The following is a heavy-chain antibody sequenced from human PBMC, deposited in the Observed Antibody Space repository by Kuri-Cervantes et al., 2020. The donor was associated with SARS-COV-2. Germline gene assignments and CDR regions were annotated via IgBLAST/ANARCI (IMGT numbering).Heavy chain of an antibody. V-gene: IGHV3-21*01. Sequence: GESLKISCAASGFTFSSYSMNWVRQAPGKGLEWVSSISSSSSSYIYYADSVKGRFTISRDNAKNPLYLQMNSLRAEDTAVYYCARGGLGGQLVDGMDVWGQGTTVTVSS. CDR3: ARGGLGGQLVDGMDV. CDR2: ISSSSSSYI. D-gene: IGHD6-6*01. J-gene: IGHJ6*02. CDR1: GFTFSSYS.